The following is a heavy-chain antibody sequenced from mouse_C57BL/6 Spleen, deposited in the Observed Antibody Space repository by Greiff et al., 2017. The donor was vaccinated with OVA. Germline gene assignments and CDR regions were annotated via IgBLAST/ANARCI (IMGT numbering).Heavy chain of an antibody. CDR3: ARGYYGNHYYAMDY. D-gene: IGHD2-1*01. Sequence: VQLQQPGAELVRPGTSVKLSCKASGYTFTSYWMHWVKQRPGQGLEWIGVIDPSDSYTNYNQKFKGKATLTVDTSSSTAYMQLSSLTSEDSAVYYCARGYYGNHYYAMDYWGQGTSVTVSS. CDR2: IDPSDSYT. J-gene: IGHJ4*01. V-gene: IGHV1-59*01. CDR1: GYTFTSYW.